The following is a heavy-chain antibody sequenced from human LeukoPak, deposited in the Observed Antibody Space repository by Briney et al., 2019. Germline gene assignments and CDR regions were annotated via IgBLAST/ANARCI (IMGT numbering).Heavy chain of an antibody. CDR2: ISGGGDST. CDR1: GFTFSSYA. V-gene: IGHV3-23*01. J-gene: IGHJ4*02. D-gene: IGHD2-2*02. CDR3: AKKSVPNTPPTFDY. Sequence: GGSLRLSCAASGFTFSSYAMNWVRQAPGKGLGWVSAISGGGDSTYYADSARGRFTISRDNSKNTLYLQMNSLRAEDTAVYYCAKKSVPNTPPTFDYWGQGTLVTVSS.